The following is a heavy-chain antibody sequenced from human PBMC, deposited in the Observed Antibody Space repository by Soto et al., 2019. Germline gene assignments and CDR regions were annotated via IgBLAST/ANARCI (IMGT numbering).Heavy chain of an antibody. J-gene: IGHJ5*02. CDR2: IYYSGST. CDR1: GGSISRGGYY. CDR3: ARDQFSCSGGSCYHHNWFDP. Sequence: SETLSLTCTVSGGSISRGGYYWSWIRQHPGKGLEWIGYIYYSGSTYYNPSLKSRVTISVDTSKNQFSLKLSSVTAADTAVYYCARDQFSCSGGSCYHHNWFDPWGQGTLVTVSS. D-gene: IGHD2-15*01. V-gene: IGHV4-31*03.